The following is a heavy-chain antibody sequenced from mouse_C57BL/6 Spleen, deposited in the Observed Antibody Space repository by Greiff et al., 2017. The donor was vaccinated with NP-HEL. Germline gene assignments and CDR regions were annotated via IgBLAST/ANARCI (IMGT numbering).Heavy chain of an antibody. Sequence: QVQLQQSGPGLVQPSQSLSITCTVSGFSLTSYGVHWVRQSPGKGLEWLGVIWSGGSTDYKAAFISRLSISKDNSKSQVFFKMNSLQADDTAIYYCARALGFYYAMDYWGQGTSVTVSS. J-gene: IGHJ4*01. D-gene: IGHD4-1*01. CDR1: GFSLTSYG. CDR3: ARALGFYYAMDY. V-gene: IGHV2-2*01. CDR2: IWSGGST.